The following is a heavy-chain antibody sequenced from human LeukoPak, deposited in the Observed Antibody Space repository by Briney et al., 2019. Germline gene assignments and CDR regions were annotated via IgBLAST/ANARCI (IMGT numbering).Heavy chain of an antibody. CDR3: ARVWELSFDY. Sequence: GGSLRLSCAASGFTVTTDHMSWVRQAPGKGLEWVSVIYSGGSTYHADSVEGRFTISRDNSKNTVHLQMSSLRVEDTAVYYCARVWELSFDYWGQGTLVTASS. V-gene: IGHV3-53*01. J-gene: IGHJ4*02. CDR1: GFTVTTDH. CDR2: IYSGGST. D-gene: IGHD1-26*01.